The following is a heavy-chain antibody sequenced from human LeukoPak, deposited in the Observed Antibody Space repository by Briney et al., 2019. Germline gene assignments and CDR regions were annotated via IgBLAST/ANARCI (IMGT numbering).Heavy chain of an antibody. CDR2: INHSGST. D-gene: IGHD2-15*01. J-gene: IGHJ3*02. CDR3: ARDPRSSGSDAFDI. V-gene: IGHV4-34*01. CDR1: GGSFSGYH. Sequence: PSETLSLTCGVYGGSFSGYHWSWIRQPPGKGLEWIGEINHSGSTNYNPSLKSRVSISVDTSKNQLSLKLSSVTAADTAVYYCARDPRSSGSDAFDIWGQGTMVTVSS.